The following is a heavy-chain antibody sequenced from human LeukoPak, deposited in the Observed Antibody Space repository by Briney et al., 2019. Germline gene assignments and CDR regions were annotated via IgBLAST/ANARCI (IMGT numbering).Heavy chain of an antibody. V-gene: IGHV4-30-4*01. D-gene: IGHD3-10*01. Sequence: PSETLSLACTVSGGSISSGDYYWSWIRQPPGKGLEWIGYIYYSGSTYYNPSLKSRVTISVDRSKNQFSLNLNSVTAADTALYYCARGDGSGSGRWFDPWGQGTLITVSS. J-gene: IGHJ5*02. CDR1: GGSISSGDYY. CDR3: ARGDGSGSGRWFDP. CDR2: IYYSGST.